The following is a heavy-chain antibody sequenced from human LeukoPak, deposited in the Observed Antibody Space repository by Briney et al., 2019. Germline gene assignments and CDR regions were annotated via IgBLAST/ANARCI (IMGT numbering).Heavy chain of an antibody. Sequence: ASVKVSCKASGYTFTSYDINWVRQATGQGLEWMGWMNPNNGNTHYAQKFQGRVTLTRNTSISTANMELSSLRSEDTAVYYCTRGGPVAGTHKYFQHWGQGTLSPSP. CDR1: GYTFTSYD. V-gene: IGHV1-8*01. D-gene: IGHD6-19*01. CDR2: MNPNNGNT. J-gene: IGHJ1*01. CDR3: TRGGPVAGTHKYFQH.